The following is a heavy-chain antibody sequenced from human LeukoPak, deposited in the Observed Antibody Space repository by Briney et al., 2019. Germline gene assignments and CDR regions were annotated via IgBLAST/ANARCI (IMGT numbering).Heavy chain of an antibody. V-gene: IGHV3-30*04. D-gene: IGHD3-10*01. CDR3: ARDPIRGSPDYFDY. CDR1: GFIFSSYV. J-gene: IGHJ4*02. Sequence: GGSLRLSCAGSGFIFSSYVLHWVRQAPGKGLEWVAVASTDETIKIYADSVKGRFTISRDNSKNTLYLQMNSLRADDTAVHFCARDPIRGSPDYFDYWGQGTLVTVSS. CDR2: ASTDETIK.